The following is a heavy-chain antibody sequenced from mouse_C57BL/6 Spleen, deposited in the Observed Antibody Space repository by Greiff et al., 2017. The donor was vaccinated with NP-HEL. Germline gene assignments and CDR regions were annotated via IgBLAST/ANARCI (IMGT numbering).Heavy chain of an antibody. V-gene: IGHV1-50*01. D-gene: IGHD2-1*01. CDR2: IDPSDSYT. Sequence: QVQLQQPGAELVKPGASVKLSCKASGYTFTSYWMQWVKQRPGQGLEWIGEIDPSDSYTNYNQKFKGKATLTVDTSSSTAYMQLSSLTSEYSAVYYCARGNPAWFAYWGQGTLVTVSA. CDR1: GYTFTSYW. CDR3: ARGNPAWFAY. J-gene: IGHJ3*01.